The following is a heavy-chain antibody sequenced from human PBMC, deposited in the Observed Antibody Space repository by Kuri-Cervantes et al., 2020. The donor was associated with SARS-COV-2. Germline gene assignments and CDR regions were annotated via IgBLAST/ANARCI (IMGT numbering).Heavy chain of an antibody. CDR1: GFTFSSYE. CDR2: ISSSSSYI. V-gene: IGHV3-21*04. D-gene: IGHD1-14*01. Sequence: GESLKISCAASGFTFSSYEMNWVRQAPGKGLEWVSSISSSSSYIYYADSVKGRFTISRDNSKNTLYLQMNSLRAEDTAVYYCAKGRIHHSDAFDIWGQGTMVTVSS. J-gene: IGHJ3*02. CDR3: AKGRIHHSDAFDI.